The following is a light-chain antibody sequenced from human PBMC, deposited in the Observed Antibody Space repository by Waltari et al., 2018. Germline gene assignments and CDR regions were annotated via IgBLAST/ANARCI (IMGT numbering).Light chain of an antibody. Sequence: EIVLTQSPGTLSLSPGERATLSCRASQSVSSDYLAWYQQKPGQAPRLLMYGASSRAAGSPDRFSGSGSGAGFTLTISRLEPEDFAVYFCQHYGSSPYTFGQGTKLDIK. CDR2: GAS. V-gene: IGKV3-20*01. CDR1: QSVSSDY. J-gene: IGKJ2*01. CDR3: QHYGSSPYT.